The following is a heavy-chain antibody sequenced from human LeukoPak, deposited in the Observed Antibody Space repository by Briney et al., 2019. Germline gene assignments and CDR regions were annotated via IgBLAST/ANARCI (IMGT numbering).Heavy chain of an antibody. CDR1: GYTFTTYS. D-gene: IGHD6-19*01. J-gene: IGHJ3*02. CDR3: ARDDEQWPNDAFDI. V-gene: IGHV1-18*01. CDR2: ISAYNGNT. Sequence: ASVKVSCKASGYTFTTYSISWVRQAPGQGLEWVGWISAYNGNTNYAQKLQGRVTMTTDTSTSTAYMELRSLRSDDTAVYYCARDDEQWPNDAFDIWGQGTMVTVSS.